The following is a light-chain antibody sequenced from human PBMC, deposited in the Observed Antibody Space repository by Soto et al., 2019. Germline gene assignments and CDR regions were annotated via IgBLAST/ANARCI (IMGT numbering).Light chain of an antibody. CDR1: QSVSSN. CDR3: HQYNNWPLYT. CDR2: GAS. Sequence: EIVMTQSTATLSVSPGERATLSCRASQSVSSNLAWYQQKPGQAPRLLIYGASTRATGIPARFSGSGSGTEFTLTISSLQTEEFAVYYCHQYNNWPLYTFGQGTKLEIK. J-gene: IGKJ2*01. V-gene: IGKV3-15*01.